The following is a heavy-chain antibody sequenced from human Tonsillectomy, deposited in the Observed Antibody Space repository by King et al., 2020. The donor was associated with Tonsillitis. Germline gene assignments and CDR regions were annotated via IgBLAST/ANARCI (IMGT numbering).Heavy chain of an antibody. V-gene: IGHV4-59*01. CDR2: IFYSGST. J-gene: IGHJ4*02. D-gene: IGHD2-15*01. CDR3: ARDGGNGVWWYTDY. Sequence: QLQESGPGLVKPSETLSLTCTVSGDSINSYYWSWIRQPPGKGLEWIGHIFYSGSTSYSPSLQSRVTISVDTSKNQFSLKLTSVTAADTAIYYCARDGGNGVWWYTDYWGQGSLVSVSS. CDR1: GDSINSYY.